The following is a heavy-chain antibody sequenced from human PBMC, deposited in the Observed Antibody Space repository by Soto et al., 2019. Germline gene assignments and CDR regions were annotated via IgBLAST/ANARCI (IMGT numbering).Heavy chain of an antibody. D-gene: IGHD4-17*01. Sequence: QVQLQESGPGLVKPSQTLSLTCTFSGDSINSGSYYWSWIRQHPGKGLEWIGYIYYKGNTYYNPSLKSRLTISLDTSENQFSLTLSSLIAADTAVDYCARTSTVVSVDYWGQGTLVTVSS. V-gene: IGHV4-31*03. CDR2: IYYKGNT. CDR1: GDSINSGSYY. J-gene: IGHJ4*02. CDR3: ARTSTVVSVDY.